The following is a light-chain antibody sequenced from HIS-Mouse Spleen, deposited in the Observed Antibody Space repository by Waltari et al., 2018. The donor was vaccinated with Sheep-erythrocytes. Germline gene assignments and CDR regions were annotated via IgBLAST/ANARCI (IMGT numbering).Light chain of an antibody. CDR1: KLGDKY. CDR3: QAWDSSTAV. V-gene: IGLV3-1*01. CDR2: QDS. Sequence: SYELTQPPSVSVSPGQTASITCSGDKLGDKYACWYQQKPGPSPVLVIYQDSKRPSGIPERVSGSNSGNTATLTIRGTQAMDEADYYCQAWDSSTAVFGGGTKLTVL. J-gene: IGLJ2*01.